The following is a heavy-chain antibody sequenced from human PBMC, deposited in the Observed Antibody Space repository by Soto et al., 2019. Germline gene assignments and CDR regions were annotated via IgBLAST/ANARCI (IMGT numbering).Heavy chain of an antibody. V-gene: IGHV3-33*01. Sequence: ESGGGVVQPGRSLRLSCAASGFTFSSYGMHWVRQAPGKGLEWVAVIWYDGSNKYYADSVKGRFTISRDNSKNTLYLQMNSLRAEDTAVYYCARDRAYYDSSGYFDYWGQGTLVTVSS. CDR2: IWYDGSNK. J-gene: IGHJ4*02. CDR3: ARDRAYYDSSGYFDY. CDR1: GFTFSSYG. D-gene: IGHD3-22*01.